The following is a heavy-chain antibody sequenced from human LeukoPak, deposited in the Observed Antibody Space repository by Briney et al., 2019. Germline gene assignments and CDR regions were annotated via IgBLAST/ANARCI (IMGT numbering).Heavy chain of an antibody. CDR2: IYYSGST. CDR1: DGSISSSSYY. V-gene: IGHV4-39*01. CDR3: DSYYYDSRGDAFDI. J-gene: IGHJ3*02. Sequence: SETLSLTCTVSDGSISSSSYYWGWIRQPPGKGLEWIGSIYYSGSTYYNPSLKSRVTISVDTSKNQFSLKLSSVTAADTAVYYCDSYYYDSRGDAFDIWGQGTMVTVSS. D-gene: IGHD3-22*01.